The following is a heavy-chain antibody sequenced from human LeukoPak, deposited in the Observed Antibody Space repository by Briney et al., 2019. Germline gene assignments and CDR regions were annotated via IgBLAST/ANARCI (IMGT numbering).Heavy chain of an antibody. V-gene: IGHV4-30-2*01. CDR1: GGSITSASSS. Sequence: SETLSLTCAVSGGSITSASSSWSWIRQPPGKGLEWIGYIYQSGDTYYSPSLKSRVTISVDRSKNQFSLKVSSVTAADTAVYYCARRRGYDSFDNWGQGTLVTVSS. J-gene: IGHJ4*02. CDR3: ARRRGYDSFDN. D-gene: IGHD5-12*01. CDR2: IYQSGDT.